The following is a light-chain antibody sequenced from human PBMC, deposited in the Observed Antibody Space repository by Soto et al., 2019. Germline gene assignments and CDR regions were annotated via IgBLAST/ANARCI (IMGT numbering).Light chain of an antibody. CDR1: QSISSW. Sequence: DIQMTQSPSTLSASVGDRVTITCRASQSISSWLAWYQQKPGKAPQILIYKTSRLESGFPLRFSGSGSGTEFNLTISSLQPDEFATYYGQQYNSYPYTFGQGTKLEIK. J-gene: IGKJ2*01. CDR3: QQYNSYPYT. CDR2: KTS. V-gene: IGKV1-5*03.